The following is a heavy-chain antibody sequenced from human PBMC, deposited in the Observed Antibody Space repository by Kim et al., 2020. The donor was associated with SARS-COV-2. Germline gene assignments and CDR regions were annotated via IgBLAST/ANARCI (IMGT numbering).Heavy chain of an antibody. CDR3: NTEYCSGGSCYSYYYGMDV. V-gene: IGHV3-15*01. J-gene: IGHJ6*02. CDR1: GFTFSNAW. Sequence: GGSLRLSCAASGFTFSNAWMSWVRQAPGKGLEWVGRIKSKTGGGTTEYAAPVRSRFTISRDDSKNTLYLQMNSVKTEDTAVYYCNTEYCSGGSCYSYYYGMDVWGQGTTVTVSS. CDR2: IKSKTGGGTT. D-gene: IGHD2-15*01.